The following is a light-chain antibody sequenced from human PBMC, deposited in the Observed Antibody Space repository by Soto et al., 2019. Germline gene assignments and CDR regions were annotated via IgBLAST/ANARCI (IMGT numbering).Light chain of an antibody. Sequence: QSVLSQPASVSVSPGQSITISRTGTRSDVGGFEYVSWYQHQPGKAPKLIIYDVTKRPSGVSNRFSGSKSGNTASLTISGIQADDEGDYYCGSITRSSTSVFRTGTNVTVL. CDR1: RSDVGGFEY. CDR2: DVT. V-gene: IGLV2-14*01. J-gene: IGLJ1*01. CDR3: GSITRSSTSV.